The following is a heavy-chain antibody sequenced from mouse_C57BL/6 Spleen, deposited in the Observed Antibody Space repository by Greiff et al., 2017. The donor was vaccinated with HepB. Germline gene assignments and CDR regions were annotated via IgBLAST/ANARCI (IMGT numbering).Heavy chain of an antibody. CDR3: TRHSGLRRYAMDY. CDR2: IDPETGGT. CDR1: GYTFTDYE. J-gene: IGHJ4*01. Sequence: QVQLQQTGAELVRPGASVTLSCKASGYTFTDYEMHWVKQTPVHGLEWIGAIDPETGGTAYNQKFKGKAILTADKSSSTAYMELRSLTSEDSAVYYCTRHSGLRRYAMDYWGQGTSVTVSS. D-gene: IGHD2-2*01. V-gene: IGHV1-15*01.